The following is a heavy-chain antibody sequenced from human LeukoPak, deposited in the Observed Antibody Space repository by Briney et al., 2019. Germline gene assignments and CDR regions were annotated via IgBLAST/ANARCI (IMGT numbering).Heavy chain of an antibody. CDR1: GFTFSSYS. V-gene: IGHV3-48*01. D-gene: IGHD3-10*01. J-gene: IGHJ4*02. CDR2: ISSSSSTI. Sequence: GGSLRLSCAASGFTFSSYSMNWVRQAPGKGLEWVSYISSSSSTIYYADSVKGRFTISRDNAKNSLYLQMNSLRAEDTAVYFCARHYYGSGSYYNPLDYWGQGTLVTVSS. CDR3: ARHYYGSGSYYNPLDY.